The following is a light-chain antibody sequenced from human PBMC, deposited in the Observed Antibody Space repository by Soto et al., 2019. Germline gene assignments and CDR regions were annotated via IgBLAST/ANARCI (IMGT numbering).Light chain of an antibody. CDR3: AAWDDSLSGPGNVV. V-gene: IGLV1-47*02. J-gene: IGLJ2*01. CDR1: SSNIGSNY. CDR2: SNN. Sequence: QSVLTQPPSASGTPGQRVTISCSGSSSNIGSNYVYWYQQLPGTAPKLLIYSNNQRPSGVPDRFSGSKSGTSASLAISGLRSEDEADYYCAAWDDSLSGPGNVVFGGGTKLTVL.